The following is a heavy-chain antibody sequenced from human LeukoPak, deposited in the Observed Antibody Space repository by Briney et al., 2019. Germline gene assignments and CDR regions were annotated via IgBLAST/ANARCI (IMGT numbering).Heavy chain of an antibody. CDR2: IHYSGST. J-gene: IGHJ4*02. Sequence: SETLSLTCTVPGDYISTYYWSWIRQPPGKGLEWIGYIHYSGSTNYNPSLRSRVTISVDTSKNQFSLKLSSATAADTAVYFCARRAINSVMFDYWGQGTLVTVSS. CDR3: ARRAINSVMFDY. D-gene: IGHD3-16*01. CDR1: GDYISTYY. V-gene: IGHV4-59*08.